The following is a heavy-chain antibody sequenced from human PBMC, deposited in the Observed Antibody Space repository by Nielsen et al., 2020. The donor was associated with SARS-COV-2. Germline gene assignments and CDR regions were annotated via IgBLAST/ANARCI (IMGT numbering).Heavy chain of an antibody. D-gene: IGHD1-20*01. CDR2: ISGSGGST. CDR3: ARDGITGTLDY. Sequence: GESLKISCAASGFTFSSYAMSWVRQAPGKGLEWVSAISGSGGSTYYADSVKGRFTISRDNSKNTLYLQMNSLRAEDTAVYYCARDGITGTLDYWGQGTLVTVSS. CDR1: GFTFSSYA. J-gene: IGHJ4*02. V-gene: IGHV3-23*01.